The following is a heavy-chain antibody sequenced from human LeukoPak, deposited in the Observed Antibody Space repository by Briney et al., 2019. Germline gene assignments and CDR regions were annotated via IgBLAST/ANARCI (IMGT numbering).Heavy chain of an antibody. V-gene: IGHV4-34*01. J-gene: IGHJ1*01. Sequence: SETLSLTCAVYDESFSGSYWSWIRQPPGKGLEWIGEINHGGSTNYNPSLKSRVTISVDTSKNQFSLQLNSVTPEDTAVYYCARASHSSSWFQHWGQGTLVTVSS. CDR2: INHGGST. D-gene: IGHD6-13*01. CDR3: ARASHSSSWFQH. CDR1: DESFSGSY.